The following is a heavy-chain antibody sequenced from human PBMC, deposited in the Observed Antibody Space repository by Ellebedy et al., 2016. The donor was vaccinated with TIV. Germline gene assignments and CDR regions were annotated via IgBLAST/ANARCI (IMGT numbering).Heavy chain of an antibody. V-gene: IGHV3-53*01. CDR2: VYSGGNT. CDR3: ARGPVRYTQKGGFLDY. Sequence: GESLKISCAASGFTVSSSYMTWVRQAPGKGLEWVSVVYSGGNTSYADPVKGRFTISRDNSKNTLSLEMNSLRVDDTAVYFCARGPVRYTQKGGFLDYWGQGTLVTVSS. CDR1: GFTVSSSY. D-gene: IGHD3-16*01. J-gene: IGHJ4*02.